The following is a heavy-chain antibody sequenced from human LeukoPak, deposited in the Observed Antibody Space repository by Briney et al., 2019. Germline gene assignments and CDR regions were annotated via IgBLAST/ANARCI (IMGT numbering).Heavy chain of an antibody. CDR3: ARVRGGSSVYGAFDV. V-gene: IGHV4-38-2*02. J-gene: IGHJ3*01. Sequence: PSETLSLTCTVFGYSISSGHYWGWIRPPPGKGLEWIGSIYQSGSPYYNPPLKSRVTISVDTSKNQFSLNLSSVTAADTAVYYCARVRGGSSVYGAFDVWGQGTMVTVSS. CDR1: GYSISSGHY. CDR2: IYQSGSP. D-gene: IGHD1-26*01.